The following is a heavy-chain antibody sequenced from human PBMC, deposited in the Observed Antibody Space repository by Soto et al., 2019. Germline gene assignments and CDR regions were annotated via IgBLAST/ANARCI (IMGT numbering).Heavy chain of an antibody. V-gene: IGHV4-39*01. J-gene: IGHJ2*01. Sequence: SEALSLTCTVSGGSIIRSSYYWGLIRQPPGKGLEWIGSIYYSGSTYYNPSLKSRVTISVDTSKNQFSLKLSSVTAADTAVYYFARPFGTHSIWPRPDWYFDLWGRGTLVTVSS. CDR1: GGSIIRSSYY. CDR3: ARPFGTHSIWPRPDWYFDL. CDR2: IYYSGST. D-gene: IGHD6-13*01.